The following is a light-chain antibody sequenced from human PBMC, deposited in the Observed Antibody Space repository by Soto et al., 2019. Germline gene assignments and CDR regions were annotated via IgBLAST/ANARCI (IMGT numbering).Light chain of an antibody. CDR3: HQYGSSPLFT. J-gene: IGKJ3*01. CDR2: GAS. Sequence: EIVLTQSPGTLSLSPGERATLSCRASQSVSSSYLAWYQQKPGQAPRLLIYGASGRATGIPDRFSGSGSGTDFTLTISRLEPEDLAVYYCHQYGSSPLFTFGPGTKVHIK. CDR1: QSVSSSY. V-gene: IGKV3-20*01.